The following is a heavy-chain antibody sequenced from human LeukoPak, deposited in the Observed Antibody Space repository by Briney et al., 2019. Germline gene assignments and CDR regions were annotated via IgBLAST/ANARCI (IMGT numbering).Heavy chain of an antibody. CDR3: AKGRHSSGYYYFVY. J-gene: IGHJ4*02. Sequence: GGSLRLSCAASGFTFSSYAMSWVRQAPGKGLEWVSGISGSGDNTYYADSVKGRFTISRDNSKNTLYVQVNSLGTEDTAVYYCAKGRHSSGYYYFVYWAREPWSPSPQ. D-gene: IGHD3-22*01. CDR1: GFTFSSYA. V-gene: IGHV3-23*01. CDR2: ISGSGDNT.